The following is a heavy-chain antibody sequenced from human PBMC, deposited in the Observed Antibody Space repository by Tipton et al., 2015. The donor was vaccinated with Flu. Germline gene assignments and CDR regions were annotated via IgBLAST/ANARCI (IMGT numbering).Heavy chain of an antibody. D-gene: IGHD3-10*01. Sequence: TLSLTCSVSGDSIRSDYFWGWIRQPPGKGLEWIGNVHHAGSTYYNPSLKSRVTMSVDASKNHFSLKLNSVTAADTAVYYCSRSTYYYGSGSSDYWGQGTLVTVSS. CDR1: GDSIRSDYF. CDR3: SRSTYYYGSGSSDY. V-gene: IGHV4-38-2*01. J-gene: IGHJ4*02. CDR2: VHHAGST.